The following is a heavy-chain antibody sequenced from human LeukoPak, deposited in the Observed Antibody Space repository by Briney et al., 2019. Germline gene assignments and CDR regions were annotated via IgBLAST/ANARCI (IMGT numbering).Heavy chain of an antibody. J-gene: IGHJ4*02. V-gene: IGHV4-39*07. D-gene: IGHD6-13*01. Sequence: SETLSLTCTVSGGSISSSSYYWGWIRQPPGTGLERVGSIYYRGSTYYNPSLKSRVTISVDTSKNQFSLKLSSVTAADTAVYYCARVMSGSRQQLVLMPTPYFDYWGQGTLVTVSS. CDR2: IYYRGST. CDR1: GGSISSSSYY. CDR3: ARVMSGSRQQLVLMPTPYFDY.